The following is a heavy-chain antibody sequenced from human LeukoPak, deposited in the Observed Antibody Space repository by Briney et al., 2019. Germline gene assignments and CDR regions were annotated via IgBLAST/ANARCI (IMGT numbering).Heavy chain of an antibody. CDR2: INHSGST. Sequence: SETLSLTCTVSGGSISSYYWSWIRQPPGKGLEWIGEINHSGSTNYNPSLKSRVTISVDTSKNQFSLKLSSVTAADTAVYYCARRRGADYWGQGTLVTVSS. CDR1: GGSISSYY. D-gene: IGHD5-12*01. V-gene: IGHV4-34*01. J-gene: IGHJ4*02. CDR3: ARRRGADY.